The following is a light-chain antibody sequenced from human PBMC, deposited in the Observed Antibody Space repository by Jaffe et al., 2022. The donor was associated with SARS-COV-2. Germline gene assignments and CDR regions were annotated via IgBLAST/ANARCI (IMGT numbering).Light chain of an antibody. CDR3: AAWDGSLNGWV. CDR1: SSNTGRNT. CDR2: SNN. J-gene: IGLJ3*02. Sequence: QSVLTQPPSASGTPGQRVTISCSGSSSNTGRNTVTWYQQLPGTAPKLLIHSNNQRPSGVPDRFSGSKSGTSASLAISGLQSEDEADYYCAAWDGSLNGWVFGGGTKLTVL. V-gene: IGLV1-44*01.